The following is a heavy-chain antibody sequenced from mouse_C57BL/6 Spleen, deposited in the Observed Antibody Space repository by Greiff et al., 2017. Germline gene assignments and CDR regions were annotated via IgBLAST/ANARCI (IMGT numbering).Heavy chain of an antibody. CDR2: INPSNGGT. CDR3: ARGYGSSYGFDY. J-gene: IGHJ2*01. V-gene: IGHV1-53*01. CDR1: GYTFTSYW. Sequence: QVQLQQPGTDLVKPGASVKLSCKASGYTFTSYWMPWVKQRPGQGLEWIGNINPSNGGTNYNEKFKSKATLTVDKSSSTAYMQLSSLTSEDSAVYYCARGYGSSYGFDYWGQGTTLTVSS. D-gene: IGHD1-1*01.